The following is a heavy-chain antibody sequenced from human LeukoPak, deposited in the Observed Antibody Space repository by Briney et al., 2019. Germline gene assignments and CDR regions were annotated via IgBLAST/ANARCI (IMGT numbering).Heavy chain of an antibody. J-gene: IGHJ6*03. D-gene: IGHD5-12*01. V-gene: IGHV3-30*02. CDR2: IRYDGSNK. CDR3: AKGGGYEAQYYYYYLDV. Sequence: GGSLRLSCAASGFTFSSYGMYWVRQAPGKGLEWVAFIRYDGSNKYYADSVKGRFTVSRDNSKNTLYLQMKSLRAEDTAVYYCAKGGGYEAQYYYYYLDVWGKETTVTISS. CDR1: GFTFSSYG.